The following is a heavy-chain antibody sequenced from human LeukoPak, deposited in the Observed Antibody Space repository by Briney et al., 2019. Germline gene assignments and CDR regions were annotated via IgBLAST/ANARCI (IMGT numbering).Heavy chain of an antibody. Sequence: GGSLRLSCAASGFTFSDYWMHWARQAPGKGLVWVSRINSDGSSTNYADSVKGRFTISRDNAKSTPYLQMNSLRAEDTAVYYCTRADFGVLTKYWGQGTLVTVSS. J-gene: IGHJ4*02. CDR2: INSDGSST. CDR1: GFTFSDYW. V-gene: IGHV3-74*01. D-gene: IGHD3-3*01. CDR3: TRADFGVLTKY.